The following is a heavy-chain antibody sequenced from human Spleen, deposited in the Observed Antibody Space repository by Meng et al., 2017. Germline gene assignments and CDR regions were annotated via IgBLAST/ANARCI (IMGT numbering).Heavy chain of an antibody. D-gene: IGHD4-23*01. CDR2: VYHSGIS. V-gene: IGHV4-38-2*02. J-gene: IGHJ4*02. Sequence: SETLSLTCTVSGYSISSGFYWGWIRQPPGKGLEWIGTVYHSGISYYNPSLKSRVTISVDTSKNHFSLKLSSVTAADTALYYCARDPYNGNSCLDYWGQGTLVTVSS. CDR3: ARDPYNGNSCLDY. CDR1: GYSISSGFY.